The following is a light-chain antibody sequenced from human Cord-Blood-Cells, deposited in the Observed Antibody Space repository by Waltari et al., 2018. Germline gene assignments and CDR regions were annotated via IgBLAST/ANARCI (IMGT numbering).Light chain of an antibody. V-gene: IGKV1-39*01. CDR1: QSISSY. Sequence: DIQMTQSPSSLSAPVGDRVTITSRASQSISSYLNWYQQKPGKAPKLLIYAASSLQSGVPSRFSGSGSGTDFTLTISSLQPEDFATYYCQQSYSTPYTFGQGTKLESK. CDR2: AAS. J-gene: IGKJ2*01. CDR3: QQSYSTPYT.